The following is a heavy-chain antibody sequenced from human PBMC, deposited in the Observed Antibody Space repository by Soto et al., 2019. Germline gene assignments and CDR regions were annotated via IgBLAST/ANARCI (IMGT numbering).Heavy chain of an antibody. Sequence: SETLSLTCSVYGGSFSDYYWSWIRQPPGKGLEWIGEINHSGSTNYNPSLKSRVAISVDTSKNQFSLKLSSVTAADTAVYYCARGRLSGSYLYYYYYYGMDVWGQGTTVTVSS. CDR3: ARGRLSGSYLYYYYYYGMDV. CDR2: INHSGST. J-gene: IGHJ6*02. D-gene: IGHD1-26*01. V-gene: IGHV4-34*01. CDR1: GGSFSDYY.